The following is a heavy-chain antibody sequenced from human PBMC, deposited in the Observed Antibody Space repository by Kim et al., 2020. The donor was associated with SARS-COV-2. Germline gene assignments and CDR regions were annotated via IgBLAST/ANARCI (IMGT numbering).Heavy chain of an antibody. CDR3: ARERGGGSIIH. CDR1: GLTFSDYY. D-gene: IGHD3-16*01. V-gene: IGHV3-11*05. CDR2: ISTSGGYI. J-gene: IGHJ4*02. Sequence: GGSLRLSCAGSGLTFSDYYMSWVRQAPGKGLEWIAYISTSGGYIDYADSVKGRFIISRDNAKDSLYLQMNNLRADDTARYFCARERGGGSIIHWGQGTLVTVSS.